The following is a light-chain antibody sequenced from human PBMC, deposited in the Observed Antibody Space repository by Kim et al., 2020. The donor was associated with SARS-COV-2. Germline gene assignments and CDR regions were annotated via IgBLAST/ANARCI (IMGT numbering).Light chain of an antibody. CDR1: SSDVGGYNY. J-gene: IGLJ1*01. CDR2: DVS. CDR3: SSYTSSSTLCV. V-gene: IGLV2-14*03. Sequence: QSALTQPASVSGSPGQSITISCTGTSSDVGGYNYVSWYQQHPGKAPKLMIYDVSNRPSGVSNRFSGSKSGNTVSLTISGLQAEDEADYYCSSYTSSSTLCVFGTGTKVTVL.